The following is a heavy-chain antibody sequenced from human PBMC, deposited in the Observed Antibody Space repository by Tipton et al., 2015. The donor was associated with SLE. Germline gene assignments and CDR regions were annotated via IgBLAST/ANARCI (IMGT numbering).Heavy chain of an antibody. CDR3: ARSMLTTKRVFDY. V-gene: IGHV4-59*02. CDR1: GDSVRTNY. Sequence: TLSLTCSVSGDSVRTNYWNWIRQPPGKGLEWIGYIYYSVSTNYNPSLKSRITISVDTSKNQFSLSVNSVTAADTAVYYCARSMLTTKRVFDYWGQGTLVTVSS. CDR2: IYYSVST. J-gene: IGHJ4*02. D-gene: IGHD3-16*01.